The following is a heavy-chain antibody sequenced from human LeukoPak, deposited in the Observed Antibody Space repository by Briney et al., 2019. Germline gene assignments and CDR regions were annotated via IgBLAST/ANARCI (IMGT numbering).Heavy chain of an antibody. CDR2: MNPNSGNT. J-gene: IGHJ5*02. D-gene: IGHD6-13*01. V-gene: IGHV1-8*01. Sequence: VASVKVSCKASGYTFTSYDINWVRQATGQGLEWMGWMNPNSGNTGYAQKFQGRVTMTRNTSISTAYMELSSLRSEDTAVYYCAREGIAADWFDPWGQGTLVTVSS. CDR3: AREGIAADWFDP. CDR1: GYTFTSYD.